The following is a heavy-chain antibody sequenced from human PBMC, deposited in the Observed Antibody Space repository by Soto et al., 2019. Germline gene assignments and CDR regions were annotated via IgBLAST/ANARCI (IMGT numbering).Heavy chain of an antibody. D-gene: IGHD2-15*01. Sequence: SETLSLTCTVSGGSISRGGYYWSWIRQHPGKGLEWIGYIYYSGSTYYNPSLKSRVTISVDTSKNQFSLKLSSVTAADTAVYYCARDHCSGGSCYSGYWGQGTLVTVSS. V-gene: IGHV4-31*03. CDR1: GGSISRGGYY. CDR3: ARDHCSGGSCYSGY. J-gene: IGHJ4*02. CDR2: IYYSGST.